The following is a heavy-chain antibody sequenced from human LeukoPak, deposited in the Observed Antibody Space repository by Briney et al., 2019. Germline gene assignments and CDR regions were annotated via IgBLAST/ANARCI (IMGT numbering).Heavy chain of an antibody. CDR1: GGTFSSYA. CDR3: ARIRDGYNPMYYFDY. V-gene: IGHV1-69*13. D-gene: IGHD5-24*01. CDR2: IIPIFGTA. J-gene: IGHJ4*02. Sequence: ASVKVSCKASGGTFSSYAISWVRQAPGQGLEWVGGIIPIFGTANYAQKFQGRVTITADESTSTAYMELSSLRSEDTAVYYCARIRDGYNPMYYFDYWGQGTLVTVSS.